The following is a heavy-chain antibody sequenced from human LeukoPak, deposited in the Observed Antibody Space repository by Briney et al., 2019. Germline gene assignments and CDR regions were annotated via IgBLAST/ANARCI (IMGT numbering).Heavy chain of an antibody. J-gene: IGHJ5*02. CDR1: GYTFTDYY. CDR2: INPKRDGT. D-gene: IGHD3-10*01. V-gene: IGHV1-2*06. Sequence: ASVKVSCKASGYTFTDYYMHWVRQAPGQGLEWMGRINPKRDGTNYAQKFQGRVTMTRDTSISTAYMELSRLRSDDTAVYYCASESNYYGSGSYYNGVWFDPWGQGTLVTVSS. CDR3: ASESNYYGSGSYYNGVWFDP.